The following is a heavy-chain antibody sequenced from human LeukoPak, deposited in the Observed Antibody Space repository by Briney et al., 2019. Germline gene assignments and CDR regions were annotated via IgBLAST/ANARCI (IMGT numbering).Heavy chain of an antibody. Sequence: ASVKVSCTASGYTFTSYDINWVRQATGQGLEWMGWMNPNSDNTGYAQKFQGRVTMTRNTSISTAYMELSSLRSEDTAVYYCARGLRYCSSTSCRIFYYYYYMDVWGKGTTVTVSS. V-gene: IGHV1-8*01. CDR1: GYTFTSYD. CDR3: ARGLRYCSSTSCRIFYYYYYMDV. J-gene: IGHJ6*03. CDR2: MNPNSDNT. D-gene: IGHD2-2*01.